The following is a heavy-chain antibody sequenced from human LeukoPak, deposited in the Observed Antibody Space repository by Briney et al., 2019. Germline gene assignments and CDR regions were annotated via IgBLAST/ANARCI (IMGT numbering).Heavy chain of an antibody. CDR2: IYTGGST. CDR3: ARDPLYVPGRSLDY. V-gene: IGHV3-66*01. CDR1: GFTFSTYW. D-gene: IGHD5/OR15-5a*01. J-gene: IGHJ4*02. Sequence: GGSLRLSCAASGFTFSTYWMSWVRQAPGKGLEWVSVIYTGGSTYYADSVKGRFTISRDNSKNTLYLQMNSLRAEDTAVYYCARDPLYVPGRSLDYWGQGTLVTVSS.